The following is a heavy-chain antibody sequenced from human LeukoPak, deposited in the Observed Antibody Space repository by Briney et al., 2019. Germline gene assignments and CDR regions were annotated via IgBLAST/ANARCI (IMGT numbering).Heavy chain of an antibody. V-gene: IGHV3-30*03. CDR3: ARGSLPYGDYFDY. D-gene: IGHD4-17*01. CDR2: ISYDGSNK. CDR1: GFTFSSYG. Sequence: GGSLRLSCAASGFTFSSYGMHWVRQAPGKGLEWVAVISYDGSNKYYADSVKGRFTISRDNSKNTLYLQMNSLRAEDTAVYYCARGSLPYGDYFDYWGQGTLVTVSS. J-gene: IGHJ4*02.